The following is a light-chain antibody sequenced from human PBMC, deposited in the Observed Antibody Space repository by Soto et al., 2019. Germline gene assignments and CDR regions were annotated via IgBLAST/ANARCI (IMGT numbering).Light chain of an antibody. V-gene: IGKV1-5*03. CDR2: KAS. Sequence: DIQMTQSPSTLSASVGDRVTITCRATQSISNSLAWYQQKPGKAPNLLIYKASSLETGVPSRFSGSGSGTEFTLTITSLQPDDSATYYCQQYASFWTFGQGTKVDIK. J-gene: IGKJ1*01. CDR3: QQYASFWT. CDR1: QSISNS.